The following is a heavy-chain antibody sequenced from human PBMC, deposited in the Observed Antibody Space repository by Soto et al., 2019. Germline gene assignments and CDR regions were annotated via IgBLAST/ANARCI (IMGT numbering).Heavy chain of an antibody. J-gene: IGHJ4*02. V-gene: IGHV3-21*02. D-gene: IGHD3-22*01. Sequence: EVRLVESGGGLVKPGGSLRLSCAASGFTFSSYSMNWVRQAPGKGLEWVSSITSSSIYIYYADSVKGRFTISRDTAKNSLFLQMNSLRAEDTAVYYCARIGSDYYDSSGYSYWGQGILVTVSS. CDR3: ARIGSDYYDSSGYSY. CDR2: ITSSSIYI. CDR1: GFTFSSYS.